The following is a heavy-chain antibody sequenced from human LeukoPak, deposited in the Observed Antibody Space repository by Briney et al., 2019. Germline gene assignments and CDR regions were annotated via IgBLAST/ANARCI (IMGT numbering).Heavy chain of an antibody. Sequence: PGGSLRLSCAASGFTFSSYAMYWVRQAPGKGLEYVSAISSDGGSTYYANSVKGRSTISRDNSKNTLYLQMGSLRAEDMAVYYCARVGSGYYTDYWGQGTLVTVSS. CDR2: ISSDGGST. D-gene: IGHD3-3*01. J-gene: IGHJ4*02. CDR3: ARVGSGYYTDY. V-gene: IGHV3-64*01. CDR1: GFTFSSYA.